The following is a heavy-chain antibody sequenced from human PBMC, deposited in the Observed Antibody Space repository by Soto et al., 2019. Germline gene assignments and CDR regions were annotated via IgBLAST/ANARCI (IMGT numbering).Heavy chain of an antibody. CDR2: IHSSGTT. Sequence: SETLSLTCTVSSGSINSFYWAWMRQPAGKGLEWIGRIHSSGTTNYNPSLSSRVTMSVDPSKNQFSLRLTSVTAADTAVYYCARDRIIGTSYSDYWGQGILLTVSS. CDR3: ARDRIIGTSYSDY. J-gene: IGHJ4*02. CDR1: SGSINSFY. V-gene: IGHV4-4*07. D-gene: IGHD1-7*01.